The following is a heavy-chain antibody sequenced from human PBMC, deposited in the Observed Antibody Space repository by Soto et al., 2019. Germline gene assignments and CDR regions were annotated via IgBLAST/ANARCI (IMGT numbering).Heavy chain of an antibody. Sequence: SATLSLTFSVSGGSIRSGGYYWSWIRQHPGKGLEWIGYIYYSGSTYYNPSLKSRVTISVDTSKNQFSLKLSSVTAADTAVYYCARYDYGEPFDYWGQGTLVTVS. CDR2: IYYSGST. D-gene: IGHD4-17*01. CDR1: GGSIRSGGYY. J-gene: IGHJ4*02. V-gene: IGHV4-31*03. CDR3: ARYDYGEPFDY.